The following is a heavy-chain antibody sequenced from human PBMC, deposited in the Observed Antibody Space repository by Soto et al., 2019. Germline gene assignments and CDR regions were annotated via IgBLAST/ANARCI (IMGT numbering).Heavy chain of an antibody. CDR2: IYHSGST. CDR3: ARRAIYGSGRGYYYYYGMDV. D-gene: IGHD3-10*01. J-gene: IGHJ6*02. CDR1: GGSISSGGYS. Sequence: SETLSLTCAVSGGSISSGGYSWSWIRQPPGKGLEWIGYIYHSGSTYYNPSLKSRVTISVDRSKNQFSLKLSSVTAADTAVYYCARRAIYGSGRGYYYYYGMDVWGQGTTVTV. V-gene: IGHV4-30-2*01.